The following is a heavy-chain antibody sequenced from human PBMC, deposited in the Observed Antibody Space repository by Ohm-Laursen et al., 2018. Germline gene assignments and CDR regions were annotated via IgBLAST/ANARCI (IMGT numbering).Heavy chain of an antibody. V-gene: IGHV3-20*04. CDR1: GFTFDDYG. CDR3: ARAPQIRHFDY. Sequence: SLRLSCTASGFTFDDYGMSWVRQAPGKGLEWVSGINWNGGSTGYADSVKGRFTISRDNAKNSLYLQMNSLRAEDTAVYYCARAPQIRHFDYWGQGTLVTVSS. J-gene: IGHJ4*02. D-gene: IGHD3-16*01. CDR2: INWNGGST.